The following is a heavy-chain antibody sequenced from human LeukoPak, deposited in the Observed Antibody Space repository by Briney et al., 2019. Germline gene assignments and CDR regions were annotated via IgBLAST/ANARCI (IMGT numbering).Heavy chain of an antibody. D-gene: IGHD2-2*01. V-gene: IGHV4-59*01. CDR1: GRSISSYY. CDR2: IYYSGST. Sequence: RTSETLSLTCTVSGRSISSYYWSWIRQPPGTGLEWIGYIYYSGSTNHNPSLKSRVTISVDTSKNQFSLNLSSVTAADTAVYYCARTHADAFDIWGQGTMVTVSS. J-gene: IGHJ3*02. CDR3: ARTHADAFDI.